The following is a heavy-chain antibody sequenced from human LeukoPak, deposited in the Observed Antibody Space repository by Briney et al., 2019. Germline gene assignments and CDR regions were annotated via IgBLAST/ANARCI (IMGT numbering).Heavy chain of an antibody. V-gene: IGHV4-61*01. CDR1: GGSFSSGSYF. J-gene: IGHJ4*02. CDR2: IYYRGST. Sequence: SETLSLTCTVSGGSFSSGSYFWRWIRQPPGKGLQCFRYIYYRGSTNDHPSLKSRITISVDTSKNQFSLKLSSVTAADTAVYYCARHYYDSSGYYGPDDYWGQGTLVTVSS. CDR3: ARHYYDSSGYYGPDDY. D-gene: IGHD3-22*01.